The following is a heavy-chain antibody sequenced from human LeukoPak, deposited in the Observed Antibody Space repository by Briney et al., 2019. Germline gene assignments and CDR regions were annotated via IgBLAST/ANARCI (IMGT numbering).Heavy chain of an antibody. Sequence: ASLKVSCKASGDTFTSYEVNWGREATGQGLEWMGWMNANRGHTGYAQTFQGTVPMTRNTSIRTAYMKLSTLRSEDTAAYYCARGVGDCSSASGSVDWFDPCGPGKLVTVSS. CDR3: ARGVGDCSSASGSVDWFDP. CDR2: MNANRGHT. D-gene: IGHD2-2*03. V-gene: IGHV1-8*01. J-gene: IGHJ5*02. CDR1: GDTFTSYE.